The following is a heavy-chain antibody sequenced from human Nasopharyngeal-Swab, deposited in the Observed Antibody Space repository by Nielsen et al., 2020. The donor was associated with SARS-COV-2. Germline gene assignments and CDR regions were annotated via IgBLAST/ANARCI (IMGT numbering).Heavy chain of an antibody. V-gene: IGHV3-48*04. CDR3: ASAHRAYGDSGYYPLDY. CDR2: ITSGSAII. CDR1: GFNFNYYS. D-gene: IGHD3-22*01. Sequence: GGSLRLSCAASGFNFNYYSMNWVRHAPGKGLEWISYITSGSAIIYYADSVKGRFTISRDNARNLLYLQMNSLRAEDTAVYYCASAHRAYGDSGYYPLDYWGKGTLVTVSS. J-gene: IGHJ4*02.